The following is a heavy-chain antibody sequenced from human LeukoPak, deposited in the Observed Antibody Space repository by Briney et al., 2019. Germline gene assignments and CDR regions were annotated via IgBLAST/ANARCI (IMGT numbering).Heavy chain of an antibody. V-gene: IGHV1-8*01. CDR2: MNPNSGNS. D-gene: IGHD3-10*01. J-gene: IGHJ4*02. CDR1: GYTFTTYD. CDR3: ASYYGSGSYFD. Sequence: ASVKVSCKTSGYTFTTYDINWVRQATGQGLEWMGWMNPNSGNSGYAQKFQGRVTMTRDTSISTAYMELSRLRSDDTAVYYCASYYGSGSYFDWGQGTLVTVSS.